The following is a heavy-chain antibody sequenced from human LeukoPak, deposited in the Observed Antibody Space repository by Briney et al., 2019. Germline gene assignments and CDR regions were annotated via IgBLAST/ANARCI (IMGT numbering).Heavy chain of an antibody. CDR3: TTDSPLLGNCSSTSCYTSELGY. CDR2: IKSKTDGGTT. Sequence: AGGSLRLSCAASGFTFSNAWMSWVRQAPGKGLEWVGRIKSKTDGGTTDYAAPVKGRFTISRDDSKNTLYLQMNSLKTEDTAVYYCTTDSPLLGNCSSTSCYTSELGYWGQGTLVTVSS. D-gene: IGHD2-2*02. J-gene: IGHJ4*02. V-gene: IGHV3-15*01. CDR1: GFTFSNAW.